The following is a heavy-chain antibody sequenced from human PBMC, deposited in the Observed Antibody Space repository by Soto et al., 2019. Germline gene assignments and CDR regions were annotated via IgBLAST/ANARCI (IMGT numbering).Heavy chain of an antibody. CDR3: AKLGGHYYDSSGYYSTPYYFDY. J-gene: IGHJ4*02. CDR1: GFTFSSYG. CDR2: ISYDGSNK. D-gene: IGHD3-22*01. V-gene: IGHV3-30*18. Sequence: PGGSLRLSCAASGFTFSSYGMHWVRQAPGKGLEWVAVISYDGSNKYYADSVKGRFTISRDNSKNTLYLQMNSLRAEDTAVYYCAKLGGHYYDSSGYYSTPYYFDYWGQGTLVTVSS.